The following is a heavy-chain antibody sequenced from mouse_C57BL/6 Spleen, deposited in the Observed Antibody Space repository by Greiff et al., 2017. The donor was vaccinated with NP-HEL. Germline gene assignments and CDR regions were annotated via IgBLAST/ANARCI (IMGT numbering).Heavy chain of an antibody. J-gene: IGHJ4*01. D-gene: IGHD1-1*01. Sequence: VMLVESGPELVKPGASVKLSCKASGYTFTSYDINWVKQRPGQGLEWIGWIYPRDGSTKYNEKFKGKATLTVDTSSSTAYMELHSLTSEDSAVYFCARGVYYGRTYAMDYWGQGTSVTVSS. CDR3: ARGVYYGRTYAMDY. V-gene: IGHV1-85*01. CDR1: GYTFTSYD. CDR2: IYPRDGST.